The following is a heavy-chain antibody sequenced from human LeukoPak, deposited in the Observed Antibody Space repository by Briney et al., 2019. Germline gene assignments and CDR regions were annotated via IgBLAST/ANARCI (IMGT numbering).Heavy chain of an antibody. CDR2: ISSSSTDI. J-gene: IGHJ3*02. V-gene: IGHV3-21*01. CDR1: GFTFSSYH. D-gene: IGHD1-26*01. Sequence: GGSLRLSCAASGFTFSSYHMNWVRQAPGKGLEWVSFISSSSTDIYYADSVKGRFTISRDNAKNSVYLQMNSLRAEDTAVYYCARINSGSQLGDALDIWGQGTMVTVSS. CDR3: ARINSGSQLGDALDI.